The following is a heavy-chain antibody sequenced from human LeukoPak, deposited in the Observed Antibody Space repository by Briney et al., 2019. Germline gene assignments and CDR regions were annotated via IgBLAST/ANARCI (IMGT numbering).Heavy chain of an antibody. V-gene: IGHV3-23*01. Sequence: GGSLRLSCAASGFPFSSYAMSWVRQAPGKGREWVSAISGSGGSTYYADSVKGRFTISRDNSKNTLYLQMNSLRAEDTAVYYCAKDRGAGTGIDYWGQGTLVTVSS. CDR1: GFPFSSYA. D-gene: IGHD1-1*01. CDR2: ISGSGGST. J-gene: IGHJ4*02. CDR3: AKDRGAGTGIDY.